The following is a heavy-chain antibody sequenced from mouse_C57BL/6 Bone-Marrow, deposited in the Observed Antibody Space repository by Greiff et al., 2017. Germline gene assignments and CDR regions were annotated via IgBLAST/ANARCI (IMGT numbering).Heavy chain of an antibody. CDR1: GYTFTSYW. CDR2: IDPNSGGT. J-gene: IGHJ1*03. D-gene: IGHD3-3*01. Sequence: QVQLQQPGAELVKPGASVKLSCKASGYTFTSYWMHWVKQRPGRGLEWIGRIDPNSGGTKYNEKFKSKATLTVDKPSSTAYMQLSSLTSEDSAVYYCARCPLLGRRGWYFDVWGTGTTVTVSS. V-gene: IGHV1-72*01. CDR3: ARCPLLGRRGWYFDV.